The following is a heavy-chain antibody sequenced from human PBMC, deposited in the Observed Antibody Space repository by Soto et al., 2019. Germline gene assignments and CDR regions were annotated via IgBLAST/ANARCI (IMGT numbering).Heavy chain of an antibody. CDR2: ISYDGSNK. CDR3: ARDLPRSSDPEWELL. D-gene: IGHD1-26*01. Sequence: GGSLRLSCAASGFTFSSYAMHWVRQAPGKGLEWVAVISYDGSNKYYADSVKGRFTISRDNSKNTLYLQMNSLRAEDTAVYYCARDLPRSSDPEWELLWGQGTLVTVSS. V-gene: IGHV3-30-3*01. CDR1: GFTFSSYA. J-gene: IGHJ4*02.